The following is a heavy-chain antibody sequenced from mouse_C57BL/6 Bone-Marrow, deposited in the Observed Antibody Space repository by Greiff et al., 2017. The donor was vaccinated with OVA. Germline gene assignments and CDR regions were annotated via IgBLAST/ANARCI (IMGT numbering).Heavy chain of an antibody. D-gene: IGHD1-1*01. J-gene: IGHJ4*01. CDR3: ARHEVPNTTVVSYYYAMDY. Sequence: VQLQQSGAELVKPGASVKLSCKASGYTFTEYTIHWVKQRSGQGLEWIGWFYPGSGSTKYNEKFKDKATLTADKSSSTAYMELSRLTSEDSAVYFCARHEVPNTTVVSYYYAMDYWGQGTSVTVSA. CDR1: GYTFTEYT. CDR2: FYPGSGST. V-gene: IGHV1-62-2*01.